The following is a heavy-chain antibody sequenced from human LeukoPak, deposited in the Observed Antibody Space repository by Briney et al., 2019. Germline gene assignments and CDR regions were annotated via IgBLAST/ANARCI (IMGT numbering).Heavy chain of an antibody. CDR3: ARASRGYYDSSGYYYVNYYYGMDV. CDR2: INHSGST. CDR1: GGSFSGYY. J-gene: IGHJ6*02. V-gene: IGHV4-34*01. Sequence: SETLSLTCAVYGGSFSGYYWSWIRQPPGKGLEWIGKINHSGSTNYNPSLKSRVTISVDTSENQFSLKLSSVTAADTAVYYCARASRGYYDSSGYYYVNYYYGMDVWGQGTTVTVSS. D-gene: IGHD3-22*01.